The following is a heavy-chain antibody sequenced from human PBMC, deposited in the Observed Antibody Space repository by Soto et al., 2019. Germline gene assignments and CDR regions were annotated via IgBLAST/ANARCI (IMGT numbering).Heavy chain of an antibody. V-gene: IGHV4-30-4*01. Sequence: QVQLRESGPGLLKPSQTLSLTCSVSGGSVGSGDYYWTWIRQSPGKGLEWIAYFSHGGNTYYSPSLKSRVTVSFNMPKKQFSLRLISVTAADTATYYCAVNGGNYNFDNWGQGTLVTVSS. D-gene: IGHD1-26*01. CDR2: FSHGGNT. J-gene: IGHJ4*02. CDR3: AVNGGNYNFDN. CDR1: GGSVGSGDYY.